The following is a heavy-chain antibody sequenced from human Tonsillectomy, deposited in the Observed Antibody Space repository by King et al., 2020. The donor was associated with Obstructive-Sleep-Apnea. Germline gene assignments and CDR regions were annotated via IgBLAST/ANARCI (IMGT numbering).Heavy chain of an antibody. V-gene: IGHV3-30*03. D-gene: IGHD2-15*01. CDR1: EFTFSTYA. Sequence: VQLVESGGGVVQPGTSLSLSCAASEFTFSTYAMHWVRQAPGKGLEWVAFISNDGRNKYYAYSVKGRFIISRDNSKKMLFLQIGSLRDEDTAVYHCARDWRPYWSGASCYLDYWGQGTLVTVSS. J-gene: IGHJ4*02. CDR2: ISNDGRNK. CDR3: ARDWRPYWSGASCYLDY.